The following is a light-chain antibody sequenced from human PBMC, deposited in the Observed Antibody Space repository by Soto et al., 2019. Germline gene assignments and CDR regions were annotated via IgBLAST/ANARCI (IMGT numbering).Light chain of an antibody. CDR1: SSNIGAGYH. J-gene: IGLJ3*02. V-gene: IGLV1-40*01. Sequence: QSVLTQPSSVSGAPGQRVTISCTGSSSNIGAGYHVHWYQQLPGTAPKLLIFGNSIRPSGVPDRFSGSKSGTSASLAITGLQAEDEADYYCQSYDSSPSVVVFGGGTKLTVL. CDR3: QSYDSSPSVVV. CDR2: GNS.